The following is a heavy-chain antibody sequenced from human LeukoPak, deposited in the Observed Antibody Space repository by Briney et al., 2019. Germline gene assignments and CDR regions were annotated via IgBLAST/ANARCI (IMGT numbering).Heavy chain of an antibody. Sequence: GASVKVSCKASGYTFTGYYMHWVRQAPGQGLEWMGWINPNSGGTNYAQKFQGRVTMTRDTSISTAYMELSRLRSDDTAVYYCARVSSKQWLAPYYFDYWGQGTLVTVSS. CDR3: ARVSSKQWLAPYYFDY. J-gene: IGHJ4*02. D-gene: IGHD6-19*01. CDR2: INPNSGGT. V-gene: IGHV1-2*02. CDR1: GYTFTGYY.